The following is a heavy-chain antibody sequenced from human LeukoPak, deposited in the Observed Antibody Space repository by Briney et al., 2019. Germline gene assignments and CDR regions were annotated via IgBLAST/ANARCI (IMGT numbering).Heavy chain of an antibody. CDR2: LDPEDGET. Sequence: ASVKVSYKVSGYTFTELSMHWVRQAPGKGLEWMGGLDPEDGETIYAQKFQGRVTMTEDTSTDTAYMELSRLRSDDTAVYYCAREFIVGVVVAAPYGYWGQGTLVTVSS. CDR3: AREFIVGVVVAAPYGY. CDR1: GYTFTELS. V-gene: IGHV1-24*01. D-gene: IGHD2-15*01. J-gene: IGHJ4*02.